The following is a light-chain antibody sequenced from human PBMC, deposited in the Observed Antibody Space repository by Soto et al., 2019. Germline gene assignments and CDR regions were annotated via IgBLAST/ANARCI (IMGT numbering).Light chain of an antibody. Sequence: MTQSAATLSVSPDGRGTLSCMASQSISETLAWYQQNLGQALRLLSHGASTRATGFPARFSGSGSGTDFTLTISRLEPEDFAVYYCQQYGSSPWTFGQGTKVDI. J-gene: IGKJ1*01. CDR3: QQYGSSPWT. CDR1: QSISET. V-gene: IGKV3-15*01. CDR2: GAS.